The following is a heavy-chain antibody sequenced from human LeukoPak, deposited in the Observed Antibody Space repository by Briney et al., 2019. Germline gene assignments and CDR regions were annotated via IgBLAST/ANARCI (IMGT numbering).Heavy chain of an antibody. V-gene: IGHV4-39*01. Sequence: SETLSLTCTVSGGSISSSSYYWGWIRQPPGKGLEWIGSIYYSGSTYYNPSLESRVTISVDTSKNQFSLKLSSVTAADTAVYYCARSGGSYRRGGFDYWGQGTLVTVSS. CDR3: ARSGGSYRRGGFDY. CDR2: IYYSGST. CDR1: GGSISSSSYY. D-gene: IGHD1-26*01. J-gene: IGHJ4*02.